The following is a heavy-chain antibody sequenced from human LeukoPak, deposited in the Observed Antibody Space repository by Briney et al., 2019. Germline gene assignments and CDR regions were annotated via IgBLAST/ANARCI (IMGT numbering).Heavy chain of an antibody. J-gene: IGHJ4*02. CDR3: AKSSSWPTPPSY. Sequence: GASVKVSCKASGYTFTSYGISWVRQAPGQGLEWMGWISAYNGNTNYAQKLQGRVTMTTDTSTSTAYVELRSLRSDDTAVYYCAKSSSWPTPPSYWGQGTLVTVSS. D-gene: IGHD6-13*01. CDR1: GYTFTSYG. V-gene: IGHV1-18*01. CDR2: ISAYNGNT.